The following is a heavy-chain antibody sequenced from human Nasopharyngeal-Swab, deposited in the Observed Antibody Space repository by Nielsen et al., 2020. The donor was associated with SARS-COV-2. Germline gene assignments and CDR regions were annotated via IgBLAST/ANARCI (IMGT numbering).Heavy chain of an antibody. J-gene: IGHJ4*02. CDR1: GFTFSIYA. CDR2: ISGSGGST. V-gene: IGHV3-23*01. Sequence: GESLKISCAASGFTFSIYAMSWVRQAPGKGLEWVSAISGSGGSTYYADSVKGRLTISRDNSKNTLYLQMNSLRAEDTAVYYCAKEPIVTMIVVVIDTYFDYWGQGTLVTVSS. D-gene: IGHD3-22*01. CDR3: AKEPIVTMIVVVIDTYFDY.